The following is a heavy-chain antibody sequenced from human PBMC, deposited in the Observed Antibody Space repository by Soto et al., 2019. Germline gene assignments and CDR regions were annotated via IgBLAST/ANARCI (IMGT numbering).Heavy chain of an antibody. D-gene: IGHD1-1*01. V-gene: IGHV3-48*02. CDR1: EFIFSTYN. CDR3: ARALERRSLAFDI. CDR2: INTNSKST. Sequence: PGGSLRLSCAASEFIFSTYNMNWVRQAPGKGLEWVSYINTNSKSTYYADSVKGRFTISRDNAKNSLYLQMNSLRDEDTAVYYCARALERRSLAFDIWGQGTMVTVSS. J-gene: IGHJ3*02.